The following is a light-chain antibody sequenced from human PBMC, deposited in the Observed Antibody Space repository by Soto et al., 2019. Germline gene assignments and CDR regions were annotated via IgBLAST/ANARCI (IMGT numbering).Light chain of an antibody. Sequence: ETGLTQSPGTLSLSPGEISTLSCGSSQSVRNNYLAWYQQKPGQAPRLLISGASSRAAGIPDRFSGSGSETDFTLTISRLEPEDFALYFCQQYGNPRITFGQGTRLEIK. CDR2: GAS. J-gene: IGKJ5*01. V-gene: IGKV3-20*01. CDR1: QSVRNNY. CDR3: QQYGNPRIT.